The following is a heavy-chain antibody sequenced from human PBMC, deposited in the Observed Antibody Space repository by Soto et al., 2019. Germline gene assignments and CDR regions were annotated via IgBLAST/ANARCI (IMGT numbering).Heavy chain of an antibody. CDR1: GFNFSSHG. CDR3: ARDQGNKYDSSGYYGY. Sequence: PGGSLRLSCTVLGFNFSSHGVHWIRQTPSKGLEWVAVIWYDGSNKYYADSVKGRFTISRDNSKNTLYVQMNSLRAEDTAVYYCARDQGNKYDSSGYYGYWGQGTLVTVSS. V-gene: IGHV3-33*01. CDR2: IWYDGSNK. J-gene: IGHJ4*02. D-gene: IGHD3-22*01.